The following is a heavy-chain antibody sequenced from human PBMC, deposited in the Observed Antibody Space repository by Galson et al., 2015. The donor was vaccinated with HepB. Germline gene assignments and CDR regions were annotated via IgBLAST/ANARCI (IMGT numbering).Heavy chain of an antibody. D-gene: IGHD6-19*01. V-gene: IGHV3-30*04. CDR3: ARGQQSVAGLFDY. Sequence: SLRLSCAASGFTFSSYAMHWVRQAPGKGLEWVAVISYDGSNKYYADSVKGRFTISRDNSKNTLYLQMNSLRAEDTAVYYCARGQQSVAGLFDYWGQGTLVTVSS. J-gene: IGHJ4*02. CDR2: ISYDGSNK. CDR1: GFTFSSYA.